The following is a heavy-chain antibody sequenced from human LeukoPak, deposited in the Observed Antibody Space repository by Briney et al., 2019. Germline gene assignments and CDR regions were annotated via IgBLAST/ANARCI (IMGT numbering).Heavy chain of an antibody. D-gene: IGHD6-13*01. CDR1: GYTFTEYY. CDR3: ARVYSSSWYGWFDP. Sequence: ASVKVSCKPSGYTFTEYYMHWVRQAPGQGLEWMGWINPSSGGTFYAQKFQGRVTMTRDTSITTAYMELSRLTSDDTAVYYCARVYSSSWYGWFDPWGQGTLVTVSS. CDR2: INPSSGGT. J-gene: IGHJ5*02. V-gene: IGHV1-2*02.